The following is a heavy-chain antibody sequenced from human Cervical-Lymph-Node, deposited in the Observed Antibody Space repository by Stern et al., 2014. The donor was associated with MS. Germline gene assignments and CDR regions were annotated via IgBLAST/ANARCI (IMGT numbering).Heavy chain of an antibody. CDR2: IVVGSGNT. CDR1: GFTFTSSA. V-gene: IGHV1-58*01. Sequence: QLVQSGPELQKPGTSVKVSCKASGFTFTSSAVPWVRQARGPRLEWIGWIVVGSGNTNYAQKFQERVTITRDMSTSTAYMELSSLRSEDTAVYYCAAKKDYYDSSGDDAFDIWGQGTMVTVSS. D-gene: IGHD3-22*01. CDR3: AAKKDYYDSSGDDAFDI. J-gene: IGHJ3*02.